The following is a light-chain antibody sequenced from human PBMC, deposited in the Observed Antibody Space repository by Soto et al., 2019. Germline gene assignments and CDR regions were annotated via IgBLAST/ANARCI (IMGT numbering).Light chain of an antibody. V-gene: IGLV8-61*01. CDR1: SGPVSTSNY. J-gene: IGLJ3*02. Sequence: QAVVTQEPSFSVSPGGTITLTCALSSGPVSTSNYPSWHQQTPGQPPRTLIHNTTTRCSGVPDRFSGSILGNKAALTITGAQVEDESDYYCVLYPGSGVSVFGGGTKVTVL. CDR2: NTT. CDR3: VLYPGSGVSV.